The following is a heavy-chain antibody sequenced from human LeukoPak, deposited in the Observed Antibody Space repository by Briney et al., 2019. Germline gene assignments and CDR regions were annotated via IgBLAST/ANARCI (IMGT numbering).Heavy chain of an antibody. CDR1: GFTFGDYA. CDR3: ATEYSGALDY. Sequence: GGSLRLSCTASGFTFGDYAMSWFRQAPGKGLEWVGFIRSKAYGGTTEYAASVKGRFTISRDDSKSIAYLQMNSLRAEDTSVYYCATEYSGALDYWGQGTLVTVSS. V-gene: IGHV3-49*03. D-gene: IGHD1-26*01. J-gene: IGHJ4*02. CDR2: IRSKAYGGTT.